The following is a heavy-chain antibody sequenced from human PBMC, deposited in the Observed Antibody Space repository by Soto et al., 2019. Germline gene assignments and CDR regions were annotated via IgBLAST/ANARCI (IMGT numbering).Heavy chain of an antibody. CDR1: GFTFSSYA. J-gene: IGHJ4*02. Sequence: GGSLRLSCAASGFTFSSYAMSWVRQAPGKGLEWVSAISGSGGSTYYADSVKGRFTISRDNSKNTLYLQMNSLRVEDTAVYYCAKCLSPDSSSWLDYWGQGTLVTVSS. D-gene: IGHD6-13*01. CDR2: ISGSGGST. V-gene: IGHV3-23*01. CDR3: AKCLSPDSSSWLDY.